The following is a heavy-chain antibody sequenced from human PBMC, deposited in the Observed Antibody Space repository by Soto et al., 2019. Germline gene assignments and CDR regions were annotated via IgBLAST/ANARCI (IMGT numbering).Heavy chain of an antibody. V-gene: IGHV3-23*01. CDR1: GFTFNSYA. Sequence: GRNLKLSSAAYGFTFNSYAMSWVRQAPGKGLEWVSAISGSGGSTYYADSVKGRFTISRDNSKNTVYLQMNSLRAEDTAVYYCVRDKPHNLCARPGQGSLVTVSS. CDR3: VRDKPHNLCAR. J-gene: IGHJ5*02. CDR2: ISGSGGST.